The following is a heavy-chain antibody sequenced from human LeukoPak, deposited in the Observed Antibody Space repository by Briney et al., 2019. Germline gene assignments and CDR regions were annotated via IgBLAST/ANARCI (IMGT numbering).Heavy chain of an antibody. CDR1: GFTISSYA. V-gene: IGHV3-23*01. D-gene: IGHD2-2*01. CDR2: VSGSGAST. J-gene: IGHJ4*02. CDR3: AKLKVLVVPAATDY. Sequence: GGSLRLSCAASGFTISSYAMSWVRQAPGKGLEWVSAVSGSGASTYYADSVKGRFTISRDNSKNTLYRQMNSLRAEDTAVYYCAKLKVLVVPAATDYWGPGTLVTVSS.